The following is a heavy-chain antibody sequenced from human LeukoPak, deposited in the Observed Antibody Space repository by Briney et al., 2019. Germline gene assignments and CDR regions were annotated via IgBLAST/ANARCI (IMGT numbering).Heavy chain of an antibody. Sequence: GASVKVSCKASGYTFTSYDINWVRQATGQGLEWMGWMNPNSGNTGYAQKFQGRVTMTRNASISTAYMELSSLRSEDTAVYYCARGGLRYSYAQPGVANWFDPWGQGTLVTVSS. CDR1: GYTFTSYD. CDR3: ARGGLRYSYAQPGVANWFDP. CDR2: MNPNSGNT. D-gene: IGHD5-18*01. V-gene: IGHV1-8*01. J-gene: IGHJ5*02.